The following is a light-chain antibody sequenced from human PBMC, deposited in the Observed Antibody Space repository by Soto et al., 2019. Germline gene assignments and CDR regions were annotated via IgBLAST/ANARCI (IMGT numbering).Light chain of an antibody. Sequence: EIVWTQSPPTLSMSPGERATLSCRASQSVSNNYLAWYQQKPGQAPRLLIYGASNRATGIPDRFSGSGSGTDFTLTISRLEPEDFAVYYCQQYGSSVTFGQGTKVDIK. CDR2: GAS. CDR3: QQYGSSVT. J-gene: IGKJ1*01. V-gene: IGKV3-20*01. CDR1: QSVSNNY.